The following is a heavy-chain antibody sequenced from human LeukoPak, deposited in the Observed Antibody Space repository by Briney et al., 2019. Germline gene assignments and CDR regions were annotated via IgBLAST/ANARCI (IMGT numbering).Heavy chain of an antibody. CDR3: AKDSSSSWYSGIDAFDI. CDR2: IRYDGSNK. D-gene: IGHD6-13*01. J-gene: IGHJ3*02. Sequence: PGGSLRLSCAASGFTFSSYGMHWVRQAPGKGLEWVAFIRYDGSNKYYADSVEGRFTISRDNSKNTLYLQMNSLRAEDTAVYYCAKDSSSSWYSGIDAFDIWGQGTMVTVSS. CDR1: GFTFSSYG. V-gene: IGHV3-30*02.